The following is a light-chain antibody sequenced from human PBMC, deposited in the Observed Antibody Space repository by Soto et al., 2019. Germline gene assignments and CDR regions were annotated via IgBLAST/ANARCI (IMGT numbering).Light chain of an antibody. CDR1: SSDVGGYNY. J-gene: IGLJ2*01. CDR3: SSYTGSSTLV. V-gene: IGLV2-14*01. CDR2: EVS. Sequence: LTQPASVSGSPGQSITVSCTGTSSDVGGYNYVSWYQQHPGKAPKLMIYEVSYRPSGVSNRFSGSKSGNTASLTISGLQAEDEADYYCSSYTGSSTLVFCGGTKGTVL.